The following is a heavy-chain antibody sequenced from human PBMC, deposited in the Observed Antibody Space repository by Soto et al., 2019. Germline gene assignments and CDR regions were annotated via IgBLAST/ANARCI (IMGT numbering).Heavy chain of an antibody. J-gene: IGHJ2*01. Sequence: GGSLRLSCAASGFTFSSYWMHWVRQAPGKGLVWVSRINSDGSSTNYADSVKGRFTISRDNAKNTLYLQMNSLRAEDTAVYYCARDLDGWYEELWYFDLWGRGTLVTVSS. CDR1: GFTFSSYW. CDR3: ARDLDGWYEELWYFDL. V-gene: IGHV3-74*01. CDR2: INSDGSST. D-gene: IGHD6-19*01.